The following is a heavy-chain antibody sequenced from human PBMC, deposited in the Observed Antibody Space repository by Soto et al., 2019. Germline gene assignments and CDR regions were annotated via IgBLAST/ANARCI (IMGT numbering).Heavy chain of an antibody. D-gene: IGHD3-22*01. CDR1: GGSISSGDYY. CDR3: ARDVNDSPGGGANYYYDGMDV. J-gene: IGHJ6*02. CDR2: IYYSGST. Sequence: QVQLQESGPGLVKPSQTLSLTCTVSGGSISSGDYYWSWIRQPPGKGLEWIGYIYYSGSTYYNPSLQRRVTISVDPSENPFSLKRSSVTAADTAVYYCARDVNDSPGGGANYYYDGMDVWGQGTTVTVSS. V-gene: IGHV4-30-4*01.